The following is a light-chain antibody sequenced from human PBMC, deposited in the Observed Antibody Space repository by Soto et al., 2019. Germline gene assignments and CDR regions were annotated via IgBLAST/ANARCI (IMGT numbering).Light chain of an antibody. CDR1: RTVSKY. CDR3: QQTSSAPCT. V-gene: IGKV1-39*01. J-gene: IGKJ2*02. Sequence: DIQMTQSPSSLSASVGDRVTITCRASRTVSKYLNWYQQKSGQAPNLLIYSASTLQSGVPSRFSGSGSGTDFTLTISSLQPEDFVTYFCQQTSSAPCTFGQGTKVEI. CDR2: SAS.